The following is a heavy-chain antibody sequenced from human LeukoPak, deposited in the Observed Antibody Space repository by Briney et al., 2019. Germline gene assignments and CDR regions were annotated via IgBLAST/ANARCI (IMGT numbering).Heavy chain of an antibody. D-gene: IGHD2-15*01. Sequence: SETLSLTCTVSGGSISSSSYYWGWIRQPPGKGLEWIGSIYYSGSTYYNPSLKSRVTISVDTSKNQFSLKLSSVTAADTAVYYCARDDGVVVAATSPPYYYYGMDVWGQGTTVTVSS. V-gene: IGHV4-39*07. J-gene: IGHJ6*02. CDR2: IYYSGST. CDR3: ARDDGVVVAATSPPYYYYGMDV. CDR1: GGSISSSSYY.